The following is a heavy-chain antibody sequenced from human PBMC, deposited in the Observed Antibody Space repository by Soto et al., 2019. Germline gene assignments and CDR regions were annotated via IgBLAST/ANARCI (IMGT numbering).Heavy chain of an antibody. Sequence: QVQLQESGPGLVKPSQTLSLTCTVSGDSLSSGGHFWNWIRHSPGKGLEWIAYIHYTGGNYYNPSLKSRIGLSIDASKNQFSLELRSVTATGTAIYFCARDVSGLRHFDYWGRGTLVTVSS. J-gene: IGHJ4*02. V-gene: IGHV4-31*03. CDR3: ARDVSGLRHFDY. CDR1: GDSLSSGGHF. CDR2: IHYTGGN. D-gene: IGHD5-12*01.